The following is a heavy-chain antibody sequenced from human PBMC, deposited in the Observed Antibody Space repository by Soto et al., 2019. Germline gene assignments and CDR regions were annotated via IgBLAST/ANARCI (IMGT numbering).Heavy chain of an antibody. CDR2: FDPEDGET. V-gene: IGHV1-24*01. Sequence: ASVKVSRKVSRDTPTEFSMHLGRQAPGKRVEWMGGFDPEDGETIYAQKFQGRVTMTEDTSTDTAYMELSSLRSEDTAVYYCATYTPTIVVVPAASEYFDLWGRGTLVTVSS. CDR3: ATYTPTIVVVPAASEYFDL. D-gene: IGHD2-2*01. CDR1: RDTPTEFS. J-gene: IGHJ2*01.